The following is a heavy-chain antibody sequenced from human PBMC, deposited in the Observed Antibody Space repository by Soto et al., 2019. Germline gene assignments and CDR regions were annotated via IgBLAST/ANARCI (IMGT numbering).Heavy chain of an antibody. CDR2: IIPIFGIA. Sequence: SVKVSCKASGGTFSSYAISWVRQAPGQGLEWMGGIIPIFGIANYAQKFQGRVTITADESTSTAYMELSSLRSEDTAVYYCARGAKTDDSSGYYYPLGFDYWGQGTLVTVSS. V-gene: IGHV1-69*13. CDR1: GGTFSSYA. D-gene: IGHD3-22*01. J-gene: IGHJ4*02. CDR3: ARGAKTDDSSGYYYPLGFDY.